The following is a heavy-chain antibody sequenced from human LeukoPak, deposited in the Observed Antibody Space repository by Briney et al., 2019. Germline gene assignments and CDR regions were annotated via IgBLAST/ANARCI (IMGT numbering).Heavy chain of an antibody. Sequence: GGSLRLSCAASGFTFSSYSMNWVRQAPGKGLGWVSYISSSSSTIYYADSVKGRFTISRDNAKNSLYLQMNSLRAEDTAVYYCARVGCSGGSCYSVYWGQGTLVTVSS. CDR2: ISSSSSTI. CDR1: GFTFSSYS. D-gene: IGHD2-15*01. CDR3: ARVGCSGGSCYSVY. V-gene: IGHV3-48*01. J-gene: IGHJ4*02.